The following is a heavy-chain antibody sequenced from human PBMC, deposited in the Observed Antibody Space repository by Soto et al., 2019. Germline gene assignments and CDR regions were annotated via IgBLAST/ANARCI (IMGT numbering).Heavy chain of an antibody. J-gene: IGHJ4*02. CDR2: IYPDDADT. D-gene: IGHD3-10*01. Sequence: PGASLKISCKASGYTFTNYWIAWVRQMSGKGLEWVGVIYPDDADTTYGPTFQGQVTISADKSLSTAYLQWSSLEVSDTAMYFCARSIYGTGGYYSDYWGQGTPVTVSS. V-gene: IGHV5-51*01. CDR3: ARSIYGTGGYYSDY. CDR1: GYTFTNYW.